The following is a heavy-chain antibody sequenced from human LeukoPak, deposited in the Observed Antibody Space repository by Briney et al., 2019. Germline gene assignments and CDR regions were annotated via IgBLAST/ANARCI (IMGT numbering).Heavy chain of an antibody. CDR1: GFTFSDSA. CDR3: TRDSGTYNWFDP. V-gene: IGHV3-73*01. J-gene: IGHJ5*02. CDR2: MDKETNLYAT. Sequence: GGSLRLSCVASGFTFSDSAIHWVRQSAGKGLEWIGHMDKETNLYATALAASVKGRFTVSRDDSKNTAYLHMNSLKTEDTALYYCTRDSGTYNWFDPWGQGTLVTVSS. D-gene: IGHD1-26*01.